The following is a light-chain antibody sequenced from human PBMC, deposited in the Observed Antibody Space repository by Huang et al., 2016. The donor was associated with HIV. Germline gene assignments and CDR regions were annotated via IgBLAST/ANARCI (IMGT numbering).Light chain of an antibody. CDR3: QQYNSWPWT. CDR1: QSVGSN. V-gene: IGKV3-15*01. CDR2: GAS. Sequence: EIVMTQSPATLSVSPGERATLSCRASQSVGSNLAWYQHQPGQAPRLLIYGASTRATGIPARFSGSGAGTEFTLTISSLQSEDFAGYFCQQYNSWPWTFGQGTKVEIK. J-gene: IGKJ1*01.